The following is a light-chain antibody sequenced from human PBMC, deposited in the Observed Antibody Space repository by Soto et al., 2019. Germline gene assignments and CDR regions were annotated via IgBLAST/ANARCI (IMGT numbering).Light chain of an antibody. CDR3: QSYDNTLGVV. J-gene: IGLJ2*01. Sequence: QSVLTQPPSVSGAPGQRVTISCTGSSSNIGAGYDVHWYQQLPGTAPKLLISGNTNRPSGVPDRFSGSKSGTSASLAITGLQAEDEADYYCQSYDNTLGVVFGGGTKVTAL. CDR1: SSNIGAGYD. CDR2: GNT. V-gene: IGLV1-40*01.